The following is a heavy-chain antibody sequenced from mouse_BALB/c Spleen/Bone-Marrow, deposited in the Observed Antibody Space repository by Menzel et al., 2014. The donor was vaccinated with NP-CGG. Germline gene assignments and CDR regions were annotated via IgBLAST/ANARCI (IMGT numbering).Heavy chain of an antibody. CDR2: INPGSGGA. Sequence: VKLMESGAELVRPGTSVKVSYKASGYAFTNYLIEWVKQRPVQGLEWIGVINPGSGGANYNAKFKGKATLTADKSSSTAYMQLSSLTSDDSAVYFCAREWTARAFDYWGQGTTRTGSS. CDR1: GYAFTNYL. D-gene: IGHD3-2*01. J-gene: IGHJ2*01. CDR3: AREWTARAFDY. V-gene: IGHV1-54*01.